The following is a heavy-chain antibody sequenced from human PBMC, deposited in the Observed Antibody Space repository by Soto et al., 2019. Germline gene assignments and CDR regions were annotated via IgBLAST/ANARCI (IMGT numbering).Heavy chain of an antibody. Sequence: SETLSLTCTVSGGSNSSGGYCWSWLRQHPGKGLEWIGYIYDSGSTYYNPSLKSRVTISVDTSKNQFSLKLRSVTAADTAVYYCARQGDPMVVHLYHFDFRGQGTPGTGSS. V-gene: IGHV4-31*03. CDR3: ARQGDPMVVHLYHFDF. J-gene: IGHJ4*02. D-gene: IGHD3-10*01. CDR1: GGSNSSGGYC. CDR2: IYDSGST.